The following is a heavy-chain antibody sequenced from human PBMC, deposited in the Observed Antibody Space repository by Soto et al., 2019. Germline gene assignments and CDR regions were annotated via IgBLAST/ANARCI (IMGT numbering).Heavy chain of an antibody. CDR3: ARDHIVGWKFDH. J-gene: IGHJ4*02. V-gene: IGHV3-7*01. CDR1: GFTFRNHW. D-gene: IGHD3-16*02. Sequence: GGSLRLSCAASGFTFRNHWMSWVRQAPGKGLEWVANIRQDGNENYYVDSVNGRFTTSRDNTKNLFYLQMNSLRAEDTAVYYCARDHIVGWKFDHWGRAILLTVSS. CDR2: IRQDGNEN.